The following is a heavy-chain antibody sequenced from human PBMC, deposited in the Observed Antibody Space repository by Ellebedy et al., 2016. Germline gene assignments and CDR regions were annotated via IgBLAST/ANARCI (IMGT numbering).Heavy chain of an antibody. J-gene: IGHJ4*02. D-gene: IGHD5-12*01. CDR2: INHSGST. CDR3: ARARTLNVDIVATVPWDY. CDR1: GGSFSGYY. V-gene: IGHV4-34*01. Sequence: SETLSLTXAVYGGSFSGYYWSWIRQPPGKGLEWIGEINHSGSTNYNPSLKSRVTISVDTSKNQFSLKLSSVTAADTAVYYCARARTLNVDIVATVPWDYWGQGTLVTVSS.